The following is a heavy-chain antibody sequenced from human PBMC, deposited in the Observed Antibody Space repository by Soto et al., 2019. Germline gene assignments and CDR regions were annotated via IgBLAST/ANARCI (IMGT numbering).Heavy chain of an antibody. Sequence: GGSLRLSCAASGFTFSSYAMHWVRQAPGKGLEWVALISYDGSDKYSAGSVKGRFTISRDNSKDTLYLQMNSLRAEDTAVYYCAKDLSWGQCDYWGQGALVTVSS. D-gene: IGHD3-16*01. J-gene: IGHJ4*02. V-gene: IGHV3-30*18. CDR2: ISYDGSDK. CDR1: GFTFSSYA. CDR3: AKDLSWGQCDY.